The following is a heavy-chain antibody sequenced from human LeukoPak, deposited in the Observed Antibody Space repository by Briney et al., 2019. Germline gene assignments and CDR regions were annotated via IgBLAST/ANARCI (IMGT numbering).Heavy chain of an antibody. CDR1: AFTFSTYW. Sequence: GGSLRLSCTASAFTFSTYWMHWVRQAPGKGLVWVSRINSDGSSTSYADSVKGRSTISRDNAKNTLYLQMKSLRVEDTAVYYCARVSPGTTDGRVMDVWGKGTTVTVSS. J-gene: IGHJ6*04. V-gene: IGHV3-74*01. D-gene: IGHD1-1*01. CDR2: INSDGSST. CDR3: ARVSPGTTDGRVMDV.